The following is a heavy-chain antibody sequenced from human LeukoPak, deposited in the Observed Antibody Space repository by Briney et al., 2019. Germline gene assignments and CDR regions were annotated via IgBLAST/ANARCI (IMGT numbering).Heavy chain of an antibody. CDR2: MYYSGST. D-gene: IGHD6-19*01. CDR3: ASIYSSGWGAAKGSFDY. CDR1: GVSISSSGYY. V-gene: IGHV4-39*07. J-gene: IGHJ4*02. Sequence: PSETLSLTCTVSGVSISSSGYYWGWIRQPPGKGLEWIGSMYYSGSTYYNPSLKSRVTISVETSKNQFSLRLSSVTAADTAVYYCASIYSSGWGAAKGSFDYWGQGTLVTVSS.